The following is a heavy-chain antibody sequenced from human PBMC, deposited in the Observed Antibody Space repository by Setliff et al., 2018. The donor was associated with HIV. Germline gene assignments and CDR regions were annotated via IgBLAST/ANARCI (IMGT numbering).Heavy chain of an antibody. J-gene: IGHJ5*01. CDR1: GGSISSYY. CDR2: SHNNGNT. V-gene: IGHV4-59*08. CDR3: ARQGSWLDS. Sequence: SETLSLTCTVSGGSISSYYWSWIRQPPGEGLEWIGYSHNNGNTHYNPSLKSRVTISVDTSKNHVSLRLNSVTAADTAVYYCARQGSWLDSWGQGALVTVSS. D-gene: IGHD2-15*01.